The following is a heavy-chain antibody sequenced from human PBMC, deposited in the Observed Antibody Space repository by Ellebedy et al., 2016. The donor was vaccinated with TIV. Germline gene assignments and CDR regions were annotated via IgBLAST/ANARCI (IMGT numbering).Heavy chain of an antibody. D-gene: IGHD2-2*01. V-gene: IGHV3-30-3*01. CDR1: GFTFSTYV. CDR3: ARGAVINSYAAADY. Sequence: GESLKISCAVSGFTFSTYVIHWVRQAPGKGLEWVALISFDGSNKYYADSVKSRFTISRDNSKSTLYLQMNSLRTEDTAVYYCARGAVINSYAAADYWGQGTLVTVSS. J-gene: IGHJ4*02. CDR2: ISFDGSNK.